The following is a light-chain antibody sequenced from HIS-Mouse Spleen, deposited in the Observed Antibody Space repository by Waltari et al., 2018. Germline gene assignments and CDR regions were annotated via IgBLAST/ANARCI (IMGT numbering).Light chain of an antibody. CDR1: SGSIASNY. Sequence: NFMLTQPHSVSESPGKTVTISCTGSSGSIASNYVQWYQQRPGSAPTTVIYGDNQRPPGVPDRFSGSIDSSSNSASLTISGLKTEDEADYYCQSYDSSNQVFGGGTKLTVL. V-gene: IGLV6-57*02. CDR3: QSYDSSNQV. J-gene: IGLJ3*02. CDR2: GDN.